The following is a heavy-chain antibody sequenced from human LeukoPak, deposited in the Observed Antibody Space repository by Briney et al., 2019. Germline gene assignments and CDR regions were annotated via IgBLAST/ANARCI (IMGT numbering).Heavy chain of an antibody. CDR2: IIPIFGTA. CDR1: GGTFSSYA. Sequence: SVKVSCKASGGTFSSYAISWVRQAPGQGLEWMGGIIPIFGTANYAQKFQGRVTITADESTSTAYMELSSLRSEDTAVYYCARDPDRSSGSPDDGYWGQGTLVTVSS. V-gene: IGHV1-69*13. CDR3: ARDPDRSSGSPDDGY. J-gene: IGHJ4*02. D-gene: IGHD1-26*01.